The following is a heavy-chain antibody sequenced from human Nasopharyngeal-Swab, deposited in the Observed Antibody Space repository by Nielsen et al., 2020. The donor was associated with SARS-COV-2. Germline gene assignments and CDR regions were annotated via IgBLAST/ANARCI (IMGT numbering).Heavy chain of an antibody. CDR1: GFTFSSYA. V-gene: IGHV3-23*01. Sequence: GESLKVSCAASGFTFSSYAMSWVRQAPGKGLEWVSSISGSGDTTYCADSVKGRFTISRDNSKNTLYLQLNSLRAEDTAVYYCAKADTAMVGYNWFDPWGQGTLVTVSS. CDR2: ISGSGDTT. CDR3: AKADTAMVGYNWFDP. J-gene: IGHJ5*02. D-gene: IGHD5-18*01.